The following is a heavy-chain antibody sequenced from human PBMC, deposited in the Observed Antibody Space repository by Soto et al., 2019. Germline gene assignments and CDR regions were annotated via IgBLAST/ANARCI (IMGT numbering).Heavy chain of an antibody. CDR2: IYYSGST. CDR1: GGSISSGGYY. D-gene: IGHD4-17*01. J-gene: IGHJ5*02. CDR3: ARDLKQAMDYGDYVGWFDP. V-gene: IGHV4-31*03. Sequence: SETLSLTCTVSGGSISSGGYYWSWIRQHPGKGLEWIGYIYYSGSTYYNPSLKSRVTISVDTSKNQFSLKLSSVTAADTAVYYCARDLKQAMDYGDYVGWFDPWGQGTLVTVSS.